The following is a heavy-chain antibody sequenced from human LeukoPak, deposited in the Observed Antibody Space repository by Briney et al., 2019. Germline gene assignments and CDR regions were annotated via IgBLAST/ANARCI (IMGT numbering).Heavy chain of an antibody. CDR3: ARLGPASSGWPESFDY. D-gene: IGHD6-19*01. Sequence: PGGSLRLSCAASGFTFNSYWMNWVRQAPGMGLEWVANIKRDGSEKYYVDSVKGRFTISRDNAKNSLDLQMNSLRVEDTAVYYCARLGPASSGWPESFDYWGQGTLVTVSS. J-gene: IGHJ4*02. CDR2: IKRDGSEK. V-gene: IGHV3-7*03. CDR1: GFTFNSYW.